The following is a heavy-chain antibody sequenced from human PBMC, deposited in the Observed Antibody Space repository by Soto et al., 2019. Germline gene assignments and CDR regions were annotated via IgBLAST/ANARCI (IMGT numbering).Heavy chain of an antibody. CDR3: AKGSGYCLAGTCYRYFDY. J-gene: IGHJ4*02. V-gene: IGHV3-23*01. D-gene: IGHD2-15*01. CDR1: GFTFSNYT. CDR2: ISTSGFTT. Sequence: DVQLLESGAGLVQPGGSLRLSCAASGFTFSNYTMAWVRQAPGRGLEWVSIISTSGFTTFYADSVKCRFTISRDNSKDSVFLQMNSLRAEDTAVYYCAKGSGYCLAGTCYRYFDYWGQGNLDTVSS.